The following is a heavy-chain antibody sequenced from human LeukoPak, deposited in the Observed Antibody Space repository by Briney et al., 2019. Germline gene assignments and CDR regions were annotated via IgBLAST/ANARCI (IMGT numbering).Heavy chain of an antibody. Sequence: PSETLSLTCTVSGGSISSSSYYWGWIRQPPGKGLEWIGSIYYSGSTYYNPSLKSRVTISVDTSKNQFSLKLSSVTAADTAVYYCARDTPDIVVVPAASNHVAPWFDPWGQGTLVTVSS. J-gene: IGHJ5*02. V-gene: IGHV4-39*07. CDR2: IYYSGST. CDR3: ARDTPDIVVVPAASNHVAPWFDP. CDR1: GGSISSSSYY. D-gene: IGHD2-2*01.